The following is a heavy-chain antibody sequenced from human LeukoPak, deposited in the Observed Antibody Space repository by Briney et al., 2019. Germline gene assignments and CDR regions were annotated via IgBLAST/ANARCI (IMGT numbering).Heavy chain of an antibody. D-gene: IGHD6-13*01. V-gene: IGHV1-18*01. CDR2: ISAYNGNT. Sequence: ASVKVSCKASGYTFTSYGISWVRQAPGQGLEWMGWISAYNGNTNYAQKLQGRVTMTTDTSTSTAYMELRSLRSDDTAVYYCARVGGYPFQYLSIAAVGTPDYWGQGTLVTVSS. CDR3: ARVGGYPFQYLSIAAVGTPDY. CDR1: GYTFTSYG. J-gene: IGHJ4*02.